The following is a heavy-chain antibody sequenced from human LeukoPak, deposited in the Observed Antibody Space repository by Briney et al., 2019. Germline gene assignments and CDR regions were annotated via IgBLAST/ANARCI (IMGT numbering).Heavy chain of an antibody. J-gene: IGHJ4*02. D-gene: IGHD3-22*01. CDR1: GFTFGDYA. CDR3: TRDAPPGYYNSSGYLY. CDR2: IRSKAYGGTT. Sequence: GGSLRLSCTASGFTFGDYAMSWVRQAPGKGLEWVGFIRSKAYGGTTEYAASVKGRFTISRDDSESIVYLQMNSLKTEDTAVYYCTRDAPPGYYNSSGYLYWGQGTLVTVSS. V-gene: IGHV3-49*04.